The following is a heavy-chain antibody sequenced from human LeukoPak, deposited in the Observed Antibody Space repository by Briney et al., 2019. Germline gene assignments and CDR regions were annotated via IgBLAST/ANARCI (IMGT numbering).Heavy chain of an antibody. Sequence: ASVKVSFKASGYTFTGYYMHWVRQAPGQGLEWMGWINPNSGGTNYAQKFQGRVTMTRDTSISTAYMELSRLRSDDTAVYYCARYSTVTVYYFDYWGQGTLVTVSS. CDR3: ARYSTVTVYYFDY. CDR2: INPNSGGT. V-gene: IGHV1-2*02. CDR1: GYTFTGYY. J-gene: IGHJ4*02. D-gene: IGHD4-17*01.